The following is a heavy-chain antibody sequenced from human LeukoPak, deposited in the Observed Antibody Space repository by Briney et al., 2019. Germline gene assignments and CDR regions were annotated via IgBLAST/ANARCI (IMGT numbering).Heavy chain of an antibody. V-gene: IGHV3-30*03. CDR3: ARETPEYD. Sequence: PGRSLRLSCAASGVTFSSYGMHWVRKAPRKGLEWVAVISYDGSNKYYADSVKGRFTISTDNSKNTLYLQMNSLRAEDTAVYCWARETPEYDWGQGTLVTVSS. D-gene: IGHD6-6*01. CDR1: GVTFSSYG. CDR2: ISYDGSNK. J-gene: IGHJ4*02.